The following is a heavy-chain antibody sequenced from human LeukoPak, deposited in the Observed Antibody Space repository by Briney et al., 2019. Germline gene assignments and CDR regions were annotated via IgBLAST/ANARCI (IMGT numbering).Heavy chain of an antibody. D-gene: IGHD3-10*01. J-gene: IGHJ3*02. CDR2: IYTSGST. V-gene: IGHV4-4*07. Sequence: SETLPLTCTVSGGSISSYYWSWIRQPAGKGLEWIGRIYTSGSTNYNPSLKSRVTTSVDTSKNQFSLKLSSVTAADTAVYYCARVPHYYGSGSYSYQDAFDIWGQGTMVTVSS. CDR1: GGSISSYY. CDR3: ARVPHYYGSGSYSYQDAFDI.